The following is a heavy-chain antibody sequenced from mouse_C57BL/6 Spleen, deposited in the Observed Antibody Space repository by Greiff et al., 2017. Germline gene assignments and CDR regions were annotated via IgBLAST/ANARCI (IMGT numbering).Heavy chain of an antibody. D-gene: IGHD1-1*01. Sequence: QVQLQQPGAELVRPGTSVKLSCKASGYTFTSSWMHWVKQRPGQGLEWIGVIDPSDSYTNYNQKFKGKATLTVDTSSSTAYMQLSSLTSEDSTVYYCAIYDLYYGSSYGGYFDVWGTGTTVTVSS. J-gene: IGHJ1*03. CDR2: IDPSDSYT. V-gene: IGHV1-59*01. CDR1: GYTFTSSW. CDR3: AIYDLYYGSSYGGYFDV.